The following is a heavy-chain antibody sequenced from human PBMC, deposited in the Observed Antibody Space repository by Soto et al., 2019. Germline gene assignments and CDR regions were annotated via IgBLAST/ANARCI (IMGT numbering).Heavy chain of an antibody. CDR3: ARQTYYDFWSGYPHY. CDR1: GGSISSYY. D-gene: IGHD3-3*01. CDR2: IYYSGST. J-gene: IGHJ4*02. Sequence: SETLSLTCSVSGGSISSYYWNWIRQPPGKGLEWIGSIYYSGSTNYNPSLKSRVTISVDTSKNQFSLKLSSVTAADTAVYYCARQTYYDFWSGYPHYWGQGTLVTVPQ. V-gene: IGHV4-59*08.